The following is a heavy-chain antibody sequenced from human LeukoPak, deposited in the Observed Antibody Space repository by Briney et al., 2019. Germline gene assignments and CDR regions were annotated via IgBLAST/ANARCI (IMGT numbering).Heavy chain of an antibody. Sequence: PSETLSLTCTVSGGSISSGDYYWSWIRQPPGKGLEWIGYIYYSGSTYYNPSLKSRVTISVDTSKNQFSLKLSSVTAADTAVYYCARGGVYYDFWSGYYTGYFDYWGQGTLVIVSS. V-gene: IGHV4-30-4*08. J-gene: IGHJ4*02. D-gene: IGHD3-3*01. CDR2: IYYSGST. CDR3: ARGGVYYDFWSGYYTGYFDY. CDR1: GGSISSGDYY.